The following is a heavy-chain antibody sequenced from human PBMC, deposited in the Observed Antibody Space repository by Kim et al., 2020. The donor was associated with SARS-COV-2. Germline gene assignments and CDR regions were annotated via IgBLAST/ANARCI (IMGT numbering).Heavy chain of an antibody. CDR1: GFTFRYYA. V-gene: IGHV3-23*01. Sequence: GGSLRLSCVASGFTFRYYAMSWVRQAPGKGLEWVSTISGYNDPAYYTDSVKGRFTISRDDSKNTVYLQMNSLRAEDTAVYFCAKDQTRENGRYDAFDVWGQGTMGTVSS. D-gene: IGHD1-1*01. CDR2: ISGYNDPA. CDR3: AKDQTRENGRYDAFDV. J-gene: IGHJ3*01.